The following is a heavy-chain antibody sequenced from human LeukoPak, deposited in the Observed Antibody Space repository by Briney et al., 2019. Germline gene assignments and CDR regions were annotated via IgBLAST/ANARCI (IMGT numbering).Heavy chain of an antibody. CDR2: LSGNGHST. Sequence: PGGPLRLSCAASGFTFSSYAMSWVRQAPGKGLEWVSTLSGNGHSTYDADSVKGRFTISRDYSKNTLHLQMNSLRAEDTAVYYCTKGIELERPFDYWGQGTLVTVSS. V-gene: IGHV3-23*01. D-gene: IGHD1-1*01. CDR3: TKGIELERPFDY. CDR1: GFTFSSYA. J-gene: IGHJ4*02.